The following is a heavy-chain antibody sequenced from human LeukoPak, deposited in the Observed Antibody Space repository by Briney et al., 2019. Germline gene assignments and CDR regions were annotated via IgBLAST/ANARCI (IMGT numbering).Heavy chain of an antibody. CDR1: GYTFTGYY. CDR2: INPNSGGT. V-gene: IGHV1-2*02. CDR3: AREIVRVPNWLDP. D-gene: IGHD3-22*01. Sequence: ASVKVSCKASGYTFTGYYMHWVRQAPGQGLERMGWINPNSGGTNYAQKFQGRVTMTRDTSISTAYMELSRLRSDDTAVYYCAREIVRVPNWLDPWGQGTLVTVSS. J-gene: IGHJ5*02.